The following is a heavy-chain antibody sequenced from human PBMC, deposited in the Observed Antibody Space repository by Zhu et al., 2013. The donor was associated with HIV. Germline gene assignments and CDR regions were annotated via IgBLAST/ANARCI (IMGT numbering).Heavy chain of an antibody. CDR3: ARCAGEKWFGESVGGMDV. J-gene: IGHJ6*02. D-gene: IGHD3-10*01. Sequence: QVQLVQSGAEVKKPGSSVKVSCKASGGTFSSYAISWVRQAPGQGLEWMGGIIPIFGTANYAQKFQGRVTITADKSTSTAYMELSSLRSEDTAVYYCARCAGEKWFGESVGGMDVVGAKGPTVTVSS. CDR1: GGTFSSYA. CDR2: IIPIFGTA. V-gene: IGHV1-69*06.